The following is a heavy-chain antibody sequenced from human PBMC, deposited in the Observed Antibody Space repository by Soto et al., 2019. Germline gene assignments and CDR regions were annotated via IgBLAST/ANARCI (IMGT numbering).Heavy chain of an antibody. CDR3: AKGGIAARRPTDV. Sequence: LRLSCAASGFTFSSYALSWVRQAPGKGLEWVSAISGSGGSTYDADSVKGRFTISKDNSKNTLYQQMNSLRAEDTAVYYCAKGGIAARRPTDVWGQGTLVTVSS. CDR1: GFTFSSYA. CDR2: ISGSGGST. J-gene: IGHJ4*02. V-gene: IGHV3-23*01. D-gene: IGHD6-6*01.